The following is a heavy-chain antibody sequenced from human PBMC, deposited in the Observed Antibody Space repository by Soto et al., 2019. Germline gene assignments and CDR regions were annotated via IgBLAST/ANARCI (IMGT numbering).Heavy chain of an antibody. J-gene: IGHJ4*02. CDR3: TRESEDLTSNFDY. CDR1: GFIFTRYS. CDR2: ISSTTNYI. Sequence: GGSLRLSCAASGFIFTRYSMNWVRQAPGKGLEWVSSISSTTNYIYYGDSMKGRFTISRDNAKNSLYLEMNSLRAEDTAVYYFTRESEDLTSNFDYWGQGTLVTVSS. V-gene: IGHV3-21*06.